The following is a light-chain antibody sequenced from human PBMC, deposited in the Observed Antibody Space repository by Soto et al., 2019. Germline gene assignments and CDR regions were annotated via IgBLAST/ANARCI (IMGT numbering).Light chain of an antibody. J-gene: IGKJ2*01. Sequence: EIVLTQSPATLSLSPGERATLSCRASQSVSSYLAWYQQKPGQAPRLLIYGASTRATGVPAKFSGSGSGTEFTLTISSLQSEDFAVYYCQHYNHWPYTFGQGTKVDIK. CDR2: GAS. CDR1: QSVSSY. CDR3: QHYNHWPYT. V-gene: IGKV3-15*01.